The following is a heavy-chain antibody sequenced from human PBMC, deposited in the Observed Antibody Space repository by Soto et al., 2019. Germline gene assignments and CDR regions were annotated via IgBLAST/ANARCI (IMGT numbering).Heavy chain of an antibody. J-gene: IGHJ5*02. V-gene: IGHV1-24*01. Sequence: ASVKVSCKVSGYTLTELSMHWVRQAPGKGLEWMGGFDPEDGETIYAQKFQGRVTMTEDTSTDTAYMELSSLRSEDTAVYYCATIDYDYVWGSYRPPRCWFVPWGQGTLVTVSS. D-gene: IGHD3-16*02. CDR2: FDPEDGET. CDR1: GYTLTELS. CDR3: ATIDYDYVWGSYRPPRCWFVP.